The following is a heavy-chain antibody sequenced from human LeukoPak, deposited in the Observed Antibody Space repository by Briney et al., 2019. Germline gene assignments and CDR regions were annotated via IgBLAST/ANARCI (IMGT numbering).Heavy chain of an antibody. J-gene: IGHJ3*02. CDR3: ARRGAHYYDSSGYYSTDAFDI. D-gene: IGHD3-22*01. CDR1: GYTFTSYY. Sequence: ASVKVSCKASGYTFTSYYMHWARQAPGQGLEWMGIINPSGGSTSYAQKFQGRVTMTRDMSTSTVYMELSSLRSEDTAVYYCARRGAHYYDSSGYYSTDAFDIWGQGTMVTVSS. V-gene: IGHV1-46*01. CDR2: INPSGGST.